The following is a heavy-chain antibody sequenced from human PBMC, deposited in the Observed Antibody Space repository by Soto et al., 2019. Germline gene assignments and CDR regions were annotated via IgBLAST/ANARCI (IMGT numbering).Heavy chain of an antibody. V-gene: IGHV1-2*02. CDR1: GYTFTGYY. D-gene: IGHD3-10*01. J-gene: IGHJ4*02. CDR2: INPNSGGT. Sequence: ASVKGSCKASGYTFTGYYMHWVRQAPGQGLEWMGWINPNSGGTNYAQNFQGRVTMTRDTSISTAYMELSRLRSDDTAVYYCARDPEGSGSYHFDYWGQGTLVTVSS. CDR3: ARDPEGSGSYHFDY.